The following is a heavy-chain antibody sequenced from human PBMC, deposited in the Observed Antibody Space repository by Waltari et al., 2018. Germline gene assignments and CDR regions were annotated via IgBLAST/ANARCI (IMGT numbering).Heavy chain of an antibody. CDR2: IYYSGST. CDR3: ARHAEWLVLGSDY. V-gene: IGHV4-39*07. Sequence: QLQLQESGPGLVKPSETLSLTCTVSGGSISSSSYYWGWIRQPPGKGLEWVGGIYYSGSTYYNPSRKSRVTISVDTSKNQFSLKLSSVTAADTAVYYCARHAEWLVLGSDYWGQGTLVTVSS. D-gene: IGHD6-19*01. CDR1: GGSISSSSYY. J-gene: IGHJ4*02.